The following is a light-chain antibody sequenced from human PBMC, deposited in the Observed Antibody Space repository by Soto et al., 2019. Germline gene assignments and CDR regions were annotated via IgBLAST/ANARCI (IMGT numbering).Light chain of an antibody. CDR3: MQGTHWPPT. CDR1: HSLVYSDGNTY. CDR2: KVT. J-gene: IGKJ4*01. Sequence: VMTQSPLSLPVTLGQPASISFRSSHSLVYSDGNTYCNWFQQRPGQSPRRLIYKVTNRDAGVPDRFSGSGSVTDFTLKISRVEAEDVGVYYCMQGTHWPPTFGGGTKVEIK. V-gene: IGKV2-30*01.